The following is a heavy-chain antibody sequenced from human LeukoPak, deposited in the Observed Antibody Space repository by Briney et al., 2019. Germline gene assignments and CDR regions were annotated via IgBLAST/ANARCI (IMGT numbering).Heavy chain of an antibody. Sequence: GGSLRLSCAASGFTLNSYWMSWVRQAPGKGLEWVANIKQDGSDKYYVDSVKGLFTISRENAKNSLYLQMNSLRAEDTAVYYCARLYYADSGTYNRPFDYWGQGTLVTVSS. V-gene: IGHV3-7*04. CDR1: GFTLNSYW. J-gene: IGHJ4*02. CDR3: ARLYYADSGTYNRPFDY. CDR2: IKQDGSDK. D-gene: IGHD3-10*01.